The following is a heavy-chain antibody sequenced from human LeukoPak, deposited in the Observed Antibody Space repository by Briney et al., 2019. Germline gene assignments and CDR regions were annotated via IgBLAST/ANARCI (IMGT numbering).Heavy chain of an antibody. CDR2: ILYDGSNK. J-gene: IGHJ4*02. V-gene: IGHV3-30*02. CDR3: ARDPNGNYGFDY. CDR1: GFKFINHG. D-gene: IGHD1-7*01. Sequence: GGSLRLSCAASGFKFINHGMHWVRQAPGKGLEWVAFILYDGSNKYYADSVKGRFTISRDNSKNTLYLQLNSLSTEDTAVYYCARDPNGNYGFDYWGQGTLVTVSS.